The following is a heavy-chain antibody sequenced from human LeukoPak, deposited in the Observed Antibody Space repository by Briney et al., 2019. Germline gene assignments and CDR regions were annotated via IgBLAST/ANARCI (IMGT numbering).Heavy chain of an antibody. CDR1: GFTFSSYE. CDR3: ARDNSVGDNAWWFDP. J-gene: IGHJ5*02. D-gene: IGHD1-26*01. V-gene: IGHV3-48*03. CDR2: IGSSGSTI. Sequence: GGSLRLSCAASGFTFSSYEMNWVRQAPGKGLEWVSYIGSSGSTIYYADSVKGRFTISRDNAKNSLYLQMNSLRAEDTAIYYCARDNSVGDNAWWFDPWGQGTLVTVSS.